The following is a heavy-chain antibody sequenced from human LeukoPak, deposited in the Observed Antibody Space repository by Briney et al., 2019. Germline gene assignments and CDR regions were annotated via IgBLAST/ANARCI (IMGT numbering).Heavy chain of an antibody. V-gene: IGHV3-7*03. D-gene: IGHD2/OR15-2a*01. CDR2: IKEDGSEK. CDR3: ARERIRDY. CDR1: GFTFTSFW. Sequence: GGSLRLSCAASGFTFTSFWMSWVRQAPGKGLEWVANIKEDGSEKYYVDSVMGRFTISRDNAKNTLYLQMNSLRAEDTAVYYCARERIRDYWGQGTLVTVSS. J-gene: IGHJ4*02.